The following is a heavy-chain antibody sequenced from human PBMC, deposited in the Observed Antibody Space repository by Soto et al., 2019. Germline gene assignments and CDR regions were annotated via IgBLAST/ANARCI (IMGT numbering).Heavy chain of an antibody. D-gene: IGHD1-26*01. Sequence: QVQLVQSGAEVKKPGASVKVSCKASGYTFTSYDINWVRQAPGQGLEWMGWMNPNIGNTDYAQKFQGRVTLTRDTSISTAYMELGSLSSADTAVYYCARRGTYGAFDYWGQGTLVTVFS. CDR3: ARRGTYGAFDY. V-gene: IGHV1-8*01. CDR1: GYTFTSYD. J-gene: IGHJ4*02. CDR2: MNPNIGNT.